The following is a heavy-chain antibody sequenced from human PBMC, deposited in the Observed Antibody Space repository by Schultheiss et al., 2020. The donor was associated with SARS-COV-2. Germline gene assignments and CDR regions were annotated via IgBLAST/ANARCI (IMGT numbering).Heavy chain of an antibody. CDR2: ISSSSSYI. D-gene: IGHD2-15*01. Sequence: GESLKISCAASGFTFSSYGMHWVRQAPGKGLEWVSSISSSSSYIYYADSVKGRFTISRDNSKNTLYLQMNSLRAEDTAVYYCAREPHCSGGSCYCLDYWGQGTLVTVSS. CDR1: GFTFSSYG. V-gene: IGHV3-21*01. J-gene: IGHJ4*02. CDR3: AREPHCSGGSCYCLDY.